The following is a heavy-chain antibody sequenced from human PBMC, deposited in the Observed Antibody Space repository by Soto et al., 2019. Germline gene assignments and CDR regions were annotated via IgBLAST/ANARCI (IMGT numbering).Heavy chain of an antibody. CDR3: ERDRTTTSYYYDSSSKGAAFDI. V-gene: IGHV4-59*01. Sequence: SETLSLTCTVSGGSISSYYWSWIRQPPGKGLEWIGYIYYSGSTNYNPSLKSRVTISVDTAKNQFSLKLSSVTAAGTAVYYCERDRTTTSYYYDSSSKGAAFDIWGQGTMVTVSS. CDR1: GGSISSYY. CDR2: IYYSGST. J-gene: IGHJ3*02. D-gene: IGHD3-22*01.